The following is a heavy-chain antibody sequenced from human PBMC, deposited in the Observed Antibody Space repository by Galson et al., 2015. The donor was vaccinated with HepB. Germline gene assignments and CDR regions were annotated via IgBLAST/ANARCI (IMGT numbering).Heavy chain of an antibody. V-gene: IGHV3-30*18. CDR3: AKGTDFLVVGDSHDN. J-gene: IGHJ1*01. CDR1: GFTFTTYG. CDR2: ITYDGHNK. D-gene: IGHD2-2*01. Sequence: SLRLSCTASGFTFTTYGMHWVRQAPGQGLEWVAGITYDGHNKYYADSVKGRFTITRDNSKNTAYLQMNSLRADDTAVYYCAKGTDFLVVGDSHDNWGQG.